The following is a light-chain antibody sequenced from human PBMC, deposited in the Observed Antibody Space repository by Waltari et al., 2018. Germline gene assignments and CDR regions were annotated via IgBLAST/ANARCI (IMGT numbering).Light chain of an antibody. CDR3: QQYNNWPPT. V-gene: IGKV3-15*01. J-gene: IGKJ4*01. CDR2: DAS. Sequence: EVVMTLSPATLSVSPGERATLSCRASQSVNGDLAWYQQRPGQAPRLLIHDASTRATGIPVRFSGSGSGTEFTLTISSLQSEDSAIYCCQQYNNWPPTFGGGTKVEIK. CDR1: QSVNGD.